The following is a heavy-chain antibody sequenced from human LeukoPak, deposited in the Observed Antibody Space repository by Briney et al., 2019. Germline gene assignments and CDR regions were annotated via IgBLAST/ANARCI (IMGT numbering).Heavy chain of an antibody. CDR3: ARVSSYHYDSSGYPSQSVYYFDY. CDR1: GGSFSGYY. D-gene: IGHD3-22*01. J-gene: IGHJ4*02. Sequence: SETLSLTCAVYGGSFSGYYWSWIRQPPGKGLEWIGEINHSGSTNYNPSLKSRVTISVDTSKNQFSLKLSSVTAADTAVYYCARVSSYHYDSSGYPSQSVYYFDYWGQGTLVTVSS. CDR2: INHSGST. V-gene: IGHV4-34*01.